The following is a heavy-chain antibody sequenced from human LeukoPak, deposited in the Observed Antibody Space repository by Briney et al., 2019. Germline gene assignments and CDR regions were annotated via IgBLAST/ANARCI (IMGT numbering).Heavy chain of an antibody. V-gene: IGHV3-48*03. CDR2: ISSSGSTI. Sequence: PGGSRRLSCAASGFTFSSYEMNWVRQAPGKGLEWVSYISSSGSTIYYADSVKGRFTISRDNAKNSLYLQTNSLRAEDTAVYYCARAALWFHYWGQGTLVTVSS. D-gene: IGHD3-10*01. J-gene: IGHJ4*02. CDR3: ARAALWFHY. CDR1: GFTFSSYE.